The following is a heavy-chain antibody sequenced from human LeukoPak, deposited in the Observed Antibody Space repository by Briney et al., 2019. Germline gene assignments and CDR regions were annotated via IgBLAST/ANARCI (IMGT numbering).Heavy chain of an antibody. Sequence: GGSLRLSCAVSGFSLSNYWIHWARQAPGKGLVWVSHIKGDGSGIKYADSVRGRFTISTDSASNTVYLQMNSLRVEDTAVYYCARDDSGPQAFDIWGQGTMVTVSS. CDR2: IKGDGSGI. D-gene: IGHD4/OR15-4a*01. CDR1: GFSLSNYW. J-gene: IGHJ3*02. CDR3: ARDDSGPQAFDI. V-gene: IGHV3-74*01.